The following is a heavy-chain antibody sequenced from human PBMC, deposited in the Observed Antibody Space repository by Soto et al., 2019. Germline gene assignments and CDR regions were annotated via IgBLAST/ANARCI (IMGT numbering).Heavy chain of an antibody. CDR1: GFTFSSYA. V-gene: IGHV3-23*01. CDR3: AKSPKGLTTVTTTGERSRNYYYGMDV. J-gene: IGHJ6*02. CDR2: ISGSGGST. D-gene: IGHD4-17*01. Sequence: GSLRLSCAASGFTFSSYAMSWVRQAPGKGLEWVSAISGSGGSTYYADSVKGRFTISRDNSKNTLYLQMNSLRAEDTAVYYCAKSPKGLTTVTTTGERSRNYYYGMDVWGQGTTVTVSS.